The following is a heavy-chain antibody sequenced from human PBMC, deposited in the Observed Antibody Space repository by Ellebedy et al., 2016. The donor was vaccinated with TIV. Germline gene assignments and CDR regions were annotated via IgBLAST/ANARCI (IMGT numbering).Heavy chain of an antibody. D-gene: IGHD1-26*01. Sequence: SETLSLTXAVSGDSISSSNWWSWVRQTPGKGLEWIGEIFHSGSTNYSPSLKSRVTMLIDKSKNQFSLELTSVTAADTAVYYCARELSGNFFDFWGQGTLVTVSS. V-gene: IGHV4-4*02. CDR1: GDSISSSNW. CDR3: ARELSGNFFDF. J-gene: IGHJ4*02. CDR2: IFHSGST.